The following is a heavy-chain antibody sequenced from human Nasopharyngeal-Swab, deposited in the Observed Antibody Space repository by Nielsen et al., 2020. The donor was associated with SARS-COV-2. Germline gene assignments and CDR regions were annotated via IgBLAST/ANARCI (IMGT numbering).Heavy chain of an antibody. Sequence: GESLKISCAASGFTFSSYWMTWVRQAPGKGLEWLANINQDGSEKYYVDSVKGRFTISRDNAKNSLYLQVNSLRAEDTAVYYCARHSGWSFDYWGQGTLVTVSS. J-gene: IGHJ4*02. V-gene: IGHV3-7*01. D-gene: IGHD6-19*01. CDR2: INQDGSEK. CDR3: ARHSGWSFDY. CDR1: GFTFSSYW.